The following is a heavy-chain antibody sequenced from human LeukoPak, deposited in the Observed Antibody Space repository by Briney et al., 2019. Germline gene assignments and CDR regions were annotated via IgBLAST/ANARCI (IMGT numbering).Heavy chain of an antibody. Sequence: PSETLSLTCTVSGGSISSSSYYWGWLRQPPGKGLEWIGSIYYSGSTYYNPSLKSRVTISVDTSKNQFSLKLGSVTAADTAVYYCARAGLVSFFDSGGYYPYNFDYWGQGTLVTVSS. CDR3: ARAGLVSFFDSGGYYPYNFDY. V-gene: IGHV4-39*07. CDR1: GGSISSSSYY. J-gene: IGHJ4*02. CDR2: IYYSGST. D-gene: IGHD3-22*01.